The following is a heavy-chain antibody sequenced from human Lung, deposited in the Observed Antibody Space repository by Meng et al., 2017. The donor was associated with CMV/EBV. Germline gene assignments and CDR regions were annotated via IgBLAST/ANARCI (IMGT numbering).Heavy chain of an antibody. D-gene: IGHD7-27*01. CDR2: IHYDTGET. Sequence: ASVKVSCKTSGYTFAGHYLHWLRQAPGQGLEWMAWIHYDTGETNYAQNFHGRVTVTRDTSITTVYMELRSLRPDDTAMYYCARDDNWGSDYWGQGTLVNVSS. CDR3: ARDDNWGSDY. V-gene: IGHV1-2*02. J-gene: IGHJ4*02. CDR1: GYTFAGHY.